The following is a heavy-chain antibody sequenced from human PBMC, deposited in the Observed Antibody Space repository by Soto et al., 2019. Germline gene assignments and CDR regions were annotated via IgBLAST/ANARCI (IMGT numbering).Heavy chain of an antibody. D-gene: IGHD3-10*01. Sequence: GGSLRLSCAASGFTFSSYGMHWVRQAPDKGLEWVAVISYDGSNKYYADSVKGRFTISRDNSKNTLYLQMNSLRAEDTAVYYCAKVRAPYYYGSGSYPLYYYYYGMDVWGQGTTVTVSS. CDR3: AKVRAPYYYGSGSYPLYYYYYGMDV. CDR1: GFTFSSYG. CDR2: ISYDGSNK. J-gene: IGHJ6*02. V-gene: IGHV3-30*18.